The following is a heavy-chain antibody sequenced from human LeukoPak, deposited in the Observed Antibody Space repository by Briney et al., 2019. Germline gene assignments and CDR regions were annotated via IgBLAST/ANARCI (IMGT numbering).Heavy chain of an antibody. CDR2: ISANGGST. CDR1: GFTFTIYV. D-gene: IGHD6-13*01. J-gene: IGHJ4*02. CDR3: APRTAPAGTLSY. V-gene: IGHV3-23*01. Sequence: GGSLRLSCAASGFTFTIYVMSWVRRAPGKGLEWGSTISANGGSTYYADSVKGRFTVSRDNSKNTLYLQMNSLRAEDTAVYYCAPRTAPAGTLSYWGQGTLVTVSS.